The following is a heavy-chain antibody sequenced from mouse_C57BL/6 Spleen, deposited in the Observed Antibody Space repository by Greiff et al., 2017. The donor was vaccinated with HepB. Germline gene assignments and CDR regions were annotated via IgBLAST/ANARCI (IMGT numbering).Heavy chain of an antibody. CDR1: GYTFTEYT. Sequence: QVQLKQSGAELVKPGASVKLSCKASGYTFTEYTIHWVKQRSGQGLEWIGWFYPGSGSIKYNEKFKDKATLTADKSSSTVYMERSRLTSEDSAVYFCARHEEGYYYGSSYWYFDVWGTGTTVTVSS. CDR3: ARHEEGYYYGSSYWYFDV. V-gene: IGHV1-62-2*01. D-gene: IGHD1-1*01. J-gene: IGHJ1*03. CDR2: FYPGSGSI.